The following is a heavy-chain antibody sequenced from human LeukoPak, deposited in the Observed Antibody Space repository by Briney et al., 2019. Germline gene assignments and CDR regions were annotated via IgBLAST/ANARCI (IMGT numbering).Heavy chain of an antibody. D-gene: IGHD6-19*01. CDR1: GGSISSYY. Sequence: PSETLSLTCTVSGGSISSYYWSWIRQPPGKGLEWIDYIYYSGSTKYNPSLKSRVTISVDTSKNQFSLKLSSVTAADTAVYYCARGDGWYYFDYWGQGILVTVSS. J-gene: IGHJ4*02. CDR3: ARGDGWYYFDY. V-gene: IGHV4-59*08. CDR2: IYYSGST.